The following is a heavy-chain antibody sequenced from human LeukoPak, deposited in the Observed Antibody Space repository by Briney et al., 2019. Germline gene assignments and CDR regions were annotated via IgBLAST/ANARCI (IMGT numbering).Heavy chain of an antibody. CDR1: GGTFSSYA. D-gene: IGHD3-3*01. CDR2: IIPIFGTA. CDR3: ARSPNFGVVTLWYFDY. V-gene: IGHV1-69*05. Sequence: SVKVSCKASGGTFSSYAISWVRQAPGQGLEWMGGIIPIFGTANYAQKFQGRVTITTDESTSTAYMELSSLRSEDTAVYYCARSPNFGVVTLWYFDYWGQGTLVTVSS. J-gene: IGHJ4*02.